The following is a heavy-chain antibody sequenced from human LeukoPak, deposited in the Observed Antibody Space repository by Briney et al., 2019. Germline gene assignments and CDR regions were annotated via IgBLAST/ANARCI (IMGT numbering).Heavy chain of an antibody. J-gene: IGHJ4*02. CDR1: GFTFSSYA. CDR3: AKGGYSGYDSDY. Sequence: SGGSLRLSCAASGFTFSSYAMSWVRQAPGKGLECVSAISDSVASTYYPDSVKGRFTISRDNSKNTLYLQMNSLRGDDTAVYYCAKGGYSGYDSDYWGQGTLVTVSS. D-gene: IGHD5-12*01. V-gene: IGHV3-23*01. CDR2: ISDSVAST.